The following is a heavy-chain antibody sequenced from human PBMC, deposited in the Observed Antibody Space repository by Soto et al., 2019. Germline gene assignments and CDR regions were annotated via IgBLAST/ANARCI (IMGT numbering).Heavy chain of an antibody. CDR2: INTEGSST. CDR3: ARSPGGYYID. J-gene: IGHJ3*01. Sequence: GGSLRLSCAASGFSFSSYWMHWVRQGPGKGLVWVARINTEGSSTNYADSVGGRFTISRDNAKNTLFLQMNSLRAEDTAVYYCARSPGGYYIDWGQGTMVTVSS. V-gene: IGHV3-74*01. D-gene: IGHD2-15*01. CDR1: GFSFSSYW.